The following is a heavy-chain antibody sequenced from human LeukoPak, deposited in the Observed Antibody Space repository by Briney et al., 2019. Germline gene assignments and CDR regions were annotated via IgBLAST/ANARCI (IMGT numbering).Heavy chain of an antibody. CDR3: ARAASSSGWYPFDY. CDR1: GFTFSSYA. V-gene: IGHV3-30-3*01. CDR2: ISYDGSSK. D-gene: IGHD6-19*01. J-gene: IGHJ4*02. Sequence: GGSLRLSCAASGFTFSSYAMHWVRQAPGKGLEWVAVISYDGSSKYYADSVKGRFTISRDNSKNTLYLQMNSLRAEDTAVYYCARAASSSGWYPFDYWGQGTLVTVSS.